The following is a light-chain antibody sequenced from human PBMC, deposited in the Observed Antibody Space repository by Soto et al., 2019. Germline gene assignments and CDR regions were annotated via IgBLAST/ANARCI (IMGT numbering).Light chain of an antibody. CDR1: QSVSSSF. V-gene: IGKV3-20*01. Sequence: EIVLTQSPGTLSLSPGERATLSCRASQSVSSSFLAWYQQKPGQAPRLLIYGASSRATGIPDRFSGGGSGTHFILTISRLEPEDFAVYYCQQYGTSPETFGQGTKLEIK. J-gene: IGKJ2*01. CDR2: GAS. CDR3: QQYGTSPET.